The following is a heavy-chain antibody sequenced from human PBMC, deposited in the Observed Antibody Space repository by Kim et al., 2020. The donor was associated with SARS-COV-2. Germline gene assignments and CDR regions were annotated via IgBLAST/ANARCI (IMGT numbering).Heavy chain of an antibody. D-gene: IGHD2-21*02. V-gene: IGHV3-21*01. CDR3: ARDMGDSKRVVNY. CDR2: ISSSSSYI. CDR1: GFTFSSYS. J-gene: IGHJ4*02. Sequence: GGSLRLSCAASGFTFSSYSMNWVRQAPGKGLEWVSSISSSSSYIYYADSVKGRFTISRDNAKNSLYLQMNSLRAEDTAVYYCARDMGDSKRVVNYWGQGTLVTVSS.